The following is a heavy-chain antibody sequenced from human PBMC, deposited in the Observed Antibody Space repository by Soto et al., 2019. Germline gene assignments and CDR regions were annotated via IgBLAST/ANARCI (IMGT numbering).Heavy chain of an antibody. CDR2: ISSSSSYI. V-gene: IGHV3-21*01. CDR1: GFTFSSYS. D-gene: IGHD6-19*01. Sequence: EVQLVESGGGLVKPGGSLRLSCAASGFTFSSYSMNWVRQAPGKGLEWVSSISSSSSYIYYADSVKGRFTISRDNAKNSLYLQMNSLRVEDTAVYYCARVTYSSGWYDGNYWGQGTLVTVSS. J-gene: IGHJ4*02. CDR3: ARVTYSSGWYDGNY.